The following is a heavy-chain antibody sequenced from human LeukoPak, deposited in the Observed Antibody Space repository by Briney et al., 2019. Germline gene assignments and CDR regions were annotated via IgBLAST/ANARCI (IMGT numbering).Heavy chain of an antibody. D-gene: IGHD7-27*01. Sequence: GGSLRLSCVASGFTFRNYGMHWVRQAPGKGLEWVAVIWYDGSNKLYADPVKGRFTFSRDNSKNTVYLQMNSLRAEDTAVYYCARDRNWASRNWYLDLWGRGTLVTVSS. J-gene: IGHJ2*01. V-gene: IGHV3-33*08. CDR3: ARDRNWASRNWYLDL. CDR2: IWYDGSNK. CDR1: GFTFRNYG.